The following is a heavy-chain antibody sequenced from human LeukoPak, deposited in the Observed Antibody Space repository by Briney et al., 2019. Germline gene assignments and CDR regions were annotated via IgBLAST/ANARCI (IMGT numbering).Heavy chain of an antibody. CDR2: IIPIFGTA. Sequence: ASVKVSCKASGGTFSSYAISWVRQAPGQGLEWMGGIIPIFGTANYAQKFQGRVTMTRNTSISTAYMELSSLRSEDTAVYYCAVVRAAADYWGQGTLVTVSS. V-gene: IGHV1-69*05. D-gene: IGHD6-13*01. CDR3: AVVRAAADY. CDR1: GGTFSSYA. J-gene: IGHJ4*02.